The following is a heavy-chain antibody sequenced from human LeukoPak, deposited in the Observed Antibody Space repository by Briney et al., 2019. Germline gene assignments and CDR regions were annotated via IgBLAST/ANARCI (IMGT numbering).Heavy chain of an antibody. CDR2: ISSSGSTI. J-gene: IGHJ4*02. CDR3: AKDSSATGYYFDY. V-gene: IGHV3-11*01. Sequence: PGGSLRLSCAASGFTFSDYYMSWIRQAPGKGLEWVSYISSSGSTIYYADSVKGRFTISRDNSKNTLYLQMNSLRAEDTAVYYCAKDSSATGYYFDYWGQGTLVTVSS. D-gene: IGHD3-22*01. CDR1: GFTFSDYY.